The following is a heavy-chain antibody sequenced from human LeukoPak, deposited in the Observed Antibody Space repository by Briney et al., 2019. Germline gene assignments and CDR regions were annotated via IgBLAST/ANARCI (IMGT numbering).Heavy chain of an antibody. CDR2: INPNSGGT. CDR3: AREEYSSSSGGNWFDP. CDR1: GYTFTGYY. D-gene: IGHD6-13*01. V-gene: IGHV1-2*02. J-gene: IGHJ5*02. Sequence: EASVKVSCKASGYTFTGYYMHWARQAPGQGLEWMGWINPNSGGTNYAQKFQGRVTMTRDTSISTAYMELSRLRSDDTAVYYCAREEYSSSSGGNWFDPWGQGTLVTVSS.